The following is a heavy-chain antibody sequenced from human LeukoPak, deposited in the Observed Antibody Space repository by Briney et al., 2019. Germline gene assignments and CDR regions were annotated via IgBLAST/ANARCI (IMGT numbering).Heavy chain of an antibody. Sequence: PGGSLRLSCAASGFIFSNYWMSWVRQAPGKGLEWVANIKQDGSEKYYVDSVKGRFTISRDNAKNSLYLQMNSLRAEDTAVYYCAKDQRKYASGTEFDYWGQGTLVTVSS. J-gene: IGHJ4*02. CDR1: GFIFSNYW. CDR3: AKDQRKYASGTEFDY. CDR2: IKQDGSEK. D-gene: IGHD3-10*01. V-gene: IGHV3-7*03.